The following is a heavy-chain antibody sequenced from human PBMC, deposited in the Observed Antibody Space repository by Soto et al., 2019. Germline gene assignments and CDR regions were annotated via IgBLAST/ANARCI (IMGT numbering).Heavy chain of an antibody. CDR2: MNPNSGNT. CDR3: ARGEDIVVVPAEKNYYYYYGMDV. D-gene: IGHD2-2*01. J-gene: IGHJ6*02. Sequence: VASVKVSCKASGYTFTSYDINWVRQATGQGLEWMGWMNPNSGNTGYAQKFQGRVTMTRNTSISTAYMELSSLRSEDTAVYYCARGEDIVVVPAEKNYYYYYGMDVWGQGTTVTVSS. CDR1: GYTFTSYD. V-gene: IGHV1-8*01.